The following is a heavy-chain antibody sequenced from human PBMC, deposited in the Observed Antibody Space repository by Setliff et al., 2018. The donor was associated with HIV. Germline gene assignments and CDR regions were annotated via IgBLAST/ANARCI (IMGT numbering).Heavy chain of an antibody. J-gene: IGHJ4*02. D-gene: IGHD7-27*01. V-gene: IGHV1-2*02. CDR3: ARQLSNSLDF. CDR2: ISPQNGDR. Sequence: WASVKVSCKASGYTFTDYFIHWVRQAPGQGLEWMGWISPQNGDRKIPQRFRGRVTMTRDTSISTVYMELSGLTSDDTAVYFCARQLSNSLDFWGQGALVTVSS. CDR1: GYTFTDYF.